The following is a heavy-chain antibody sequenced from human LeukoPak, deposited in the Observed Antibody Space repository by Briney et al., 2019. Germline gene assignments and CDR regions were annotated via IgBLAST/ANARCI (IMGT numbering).Heavy chain of an antibody. Sequence: GESLKISCKGSGYSFTSYWIGWVRQMPGKGLEWMGIIYPGDSDTRYSPSFQGQVTISADKSISTAYLQWSSLKASDTAMYYCARRLVVAAAFDAFDIWGQGTMVTVSS. V-gene: IGHV5-51*01. CDR1: GYSFTSYW. CDR3: ARRLVVAAAFDAFDI. D-gene: IGHD2-15*01. CDR2: IYPGDSDT. J-gene: IGHJ3*02.